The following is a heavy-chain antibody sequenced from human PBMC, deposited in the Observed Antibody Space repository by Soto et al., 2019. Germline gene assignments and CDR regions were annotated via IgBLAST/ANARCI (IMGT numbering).Heavy chain of an antibody. D-gene: IGHD3-10*01. CDR2: ISSSSSYI. CDR1: GFTFSSYS. CDR3: ARDPYGSGPLPAGMDV. V-gene: IGHV3-21*01. J-gene: IGHJ6*02. Sequence: EVQLVESGGGLVKPGGSLRLSCAASGFTFSSYSMNWVRQAPGKGLEWVSSISSSSSYIYYADSVKGRFTISRNNAKNSLYLQMNSLRADDTAVYYCARDPYGSGPLPAGMDVWGQGTTVTVSS.